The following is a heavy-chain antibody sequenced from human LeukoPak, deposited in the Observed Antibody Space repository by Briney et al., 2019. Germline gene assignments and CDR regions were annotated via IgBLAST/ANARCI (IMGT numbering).Heavy chain of an antibody. V-gene: IGHV3-7*01. CDR1: GFTFSSYA. D-gene: IGHD6-13*01. Sequence: GGSLRLSCAASGFTFSSYAMHWVRQAPGKGLEWVANIKQDGSEKYYVDSVKGRFTISRDNAKNSLYLQMNSLRVEDTTIYYCVRAGRVATEDWGQGTLVTVSS. CDR2: IKQDGSEK. J-gene: IGHJ4*02. CDR3: VRAGRVATED.